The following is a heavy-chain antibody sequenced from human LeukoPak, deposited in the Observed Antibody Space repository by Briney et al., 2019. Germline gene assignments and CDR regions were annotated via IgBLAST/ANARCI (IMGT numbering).Heavy chain of an antibody. D-gene: IGHD4-17*01. CDR2: IYHSGST. CDR3: ARPRNDYGDFYFDY. Sequence: PSETLSLTCAVSGGSISSSNWWSWVRQPPGKGLEWIGEIYHSGSTNYNPSLKSRVTISVDKSKNQFSLKLSSVTAADTAVYYCARPRNDYGDFYFDYWGQGTLDTVSS. CDR1: GGSISSSNW. V-gene: IGHV4-4*02. J-gene: IGHJ4*02.